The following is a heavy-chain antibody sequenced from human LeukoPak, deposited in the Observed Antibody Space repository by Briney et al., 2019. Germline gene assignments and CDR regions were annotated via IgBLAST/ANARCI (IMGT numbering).Heavy chain of an antibody. Sequence: PGLSLRLSCAASGFTFSSYAMSWVTQAPGKGLEWVSAISGSGGSTYYADSVKGRFTISRDNSKNTLYLQMNSLRAEDTAVYYCAKDRCYDSSGYGYWGQGTLVTVSS. J-gene: IGHJ4*02. D-gene: IGHD3-22*01. CDR2: ISGSGGST. V-gene: IGHV3-23*01. CDR3: AKDRCYDSSGYGY. CDR1: GFTFSSYA.